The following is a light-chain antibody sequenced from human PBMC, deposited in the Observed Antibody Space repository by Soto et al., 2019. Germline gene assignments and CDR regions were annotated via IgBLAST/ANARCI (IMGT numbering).Light chain of an antibody. V-gene: IGKV3-15*01. CDR1: QSISSD. CDR3: QQYNLWPFT. Sequence: EIVMTQSPATLSVSPGERATLSCRASQSISSDLVWFQQKPGQPPRLLIYGASTRATGFPARFSGSGSGTEFTLTISSLQSEDFAVYYCQQYNLWPFTFGPGTKVDIK. CDR2: GAS. J-gene: IGKJ3*01.